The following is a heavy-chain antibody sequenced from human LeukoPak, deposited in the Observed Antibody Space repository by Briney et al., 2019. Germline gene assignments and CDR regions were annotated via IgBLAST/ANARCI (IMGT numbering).Heavy chain of an antibody. J-gene: IGHJ3*02. CDR3: ARDLTPVYYGSGSLKDAFDI. Sequence: PGGSLRLSCAASGFTVSSNYMSWVRQAPGKGLEWVSVIYSGGSTYYADSVKGRFTISRDNSKNTLYLQMNSLRAEDTAVYYCARDLTPVYYGSGSLKDAFDIWGQGTMVTVSS. CDR2: IYSGGST. V-gene: IGHV3-53*01. D-gene: IGHD3-10*01. CDR1: GFTVSSNY.